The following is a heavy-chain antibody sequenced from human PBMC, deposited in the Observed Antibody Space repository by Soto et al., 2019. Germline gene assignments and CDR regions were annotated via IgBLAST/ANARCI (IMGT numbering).Heavy chain of an antibody. CDR3: AKEMGISVAGTEAN. V-gene: IGHV3-23*01. Sequence: EVQLLESGGGLVQPGGSLRLSCAASGFTFSSYAMSWVRQAPGKGLEWVSAISGSGGSTYYAHPVKGRFTISRDNGKNTVNLPMNIVRAEATAVYYCAKEMGISVAGTEANWGQGTMVTFSS. J-gene: IGHJ4*02. CDR2: ISGSGGST. CDR1: GFTFSSYA. D-gene: IGHD6-19*01.